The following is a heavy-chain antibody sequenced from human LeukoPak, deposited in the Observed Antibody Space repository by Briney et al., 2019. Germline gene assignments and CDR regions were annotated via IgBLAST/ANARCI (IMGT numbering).Heavy chain of an antibody. CDR2: ISYDGSNK. CDR3: AKDSADWPQFYYYGMDV. V-gene: IGHV3-30*04. J-gene: IGHJ6*02. D-gene: IGHD3-9*01. CDR1: GFTFSSYA. Sequence: GGSLRLSCAASGFTFSSYAMHWVRQAPGKGLEWVAVISYDGSNKYYADSVKGRFTISRDNSKNTLYLQMNSLRAEDTAVYYCAKDSADWPQFYYYGMDVWGQGTTVTVSS.